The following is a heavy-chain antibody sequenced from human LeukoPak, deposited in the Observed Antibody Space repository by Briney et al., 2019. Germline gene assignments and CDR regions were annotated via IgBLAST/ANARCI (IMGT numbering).Heavy chain of an antibody. Sequence: SETLSLTCTVSGGSISSYYWSWIRQPAGKGLEWIGRIYTSGSTNYNPSLKSRVTMSVDTSKNQFSLKLSSVTAADTAVYYCARHSGAWGIPAATLNYFDYWGQGTLVTVSS. CDR1: GGSISSYY. J-gene: IGHJ4*02. V-gene: IGHV4-4*07. CDR2: IYTSGST. D-gene: IGHD2-2*01. CDR3: ARHSGAWGIPAATLNYFDY.